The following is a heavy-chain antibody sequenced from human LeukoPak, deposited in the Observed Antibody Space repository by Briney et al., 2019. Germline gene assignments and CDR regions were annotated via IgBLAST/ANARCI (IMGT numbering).Heavy chain of an antibody. V-gene: IGHV1-24*01. CDR3: ATATYWGSPFDY. CDR2: FDPEDGET. Sequence: ASVKVSCKVSGYTLTELSMHWVRQAPGKGLEWMGGFDPEDGETIYAQKFQGRVTMTEDISTDTAYMELSSLRSEDTAVYYCATATYWGSPFDYWGQGTLVTVSS. CDR1: GYTLTELS. D-gene: IGHD7-27*01. J-gene: IGHJ4*02.